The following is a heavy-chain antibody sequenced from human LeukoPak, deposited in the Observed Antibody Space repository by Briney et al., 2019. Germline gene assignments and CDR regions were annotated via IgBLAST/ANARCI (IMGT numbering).Heavy chain of an antibody. D-gene: IGHD5-24*01. V-gene: IGHV3-30*03. CDR3: ARGQRRHIDMAPSFDY. Sequence: LSLTCVVYGGSFSGYHWSWVRQAPGKGLEWVAVISYDGGYKYYADSVKGRFTISRDNSKNTLSLQMNSLRAEDTSVYYCARGQRRHIDMAPSFDYWGQGTLVTVSS. CDR2: ISYDGGYK. CDR1: GGSFSGYH. J-gene: IGHJ4*02.